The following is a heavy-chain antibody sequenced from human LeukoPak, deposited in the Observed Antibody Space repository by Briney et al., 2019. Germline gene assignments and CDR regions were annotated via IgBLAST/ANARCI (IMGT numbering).Heavy chain of an antibody. J-gene: IGHJ4*02. V-gene: IGHV3-23*01. CDR2: ISGSGGST. CDR1: EVTFNNYG. CDR3: AKGTSTYSSGSFDY. D-gene: IGHD6-19*01. Sequence: GGSLRLSCAASEVTFNNYGMSWVRQAPGKGLEWVSGISGSGGSTYYADSVKGRFTISRDNSKNMLYLQMTSLRAEDTAVYYCAKGTSTYSSGSFDYWGRGTLVTVSS.